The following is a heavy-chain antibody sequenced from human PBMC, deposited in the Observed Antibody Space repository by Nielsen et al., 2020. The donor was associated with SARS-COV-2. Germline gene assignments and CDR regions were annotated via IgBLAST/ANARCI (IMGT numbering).Heavy chain of an antibody. V-gene: IGHV3-30*18. Sequence: GESLKISCEASGFIFSDYGIHWVRQAPGKGLEWMAIISRDASDIFYPDSVRGRFTVPRDNSKNTVYLQMNSLRPEDTAVYYCAKDFWSSPHHVGPDYWGQGTLVTVSS. CDR3: AKDFWSSPHHVGPDY. CDR1: GFIFSDYG. D-gene: IGHD3-3*01. CDR2: ISRDASDI. J-gene: IGHJ4*02.